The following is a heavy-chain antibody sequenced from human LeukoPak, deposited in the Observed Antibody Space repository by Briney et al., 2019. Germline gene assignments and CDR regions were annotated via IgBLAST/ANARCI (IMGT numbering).Heavy chain of an antibody. J-gene: IGHJ4*02. V-gene: IGHV1-46*01. Sequence: ASVTLSCTASGYTFTGYYLRWVRQPPGQGLEWMGTMRPSSSPTYTQNFQSRVTLTMDMSTSTGYLELSSLTSEDTAVYFCVREKCGGTYAYWGQGTLVTVSS. CDR1: GYTFTGYY. D-gene: IGHD3-16*01. CDR2: MRPSSSPT. CDR3: VREKCGGTYAY.